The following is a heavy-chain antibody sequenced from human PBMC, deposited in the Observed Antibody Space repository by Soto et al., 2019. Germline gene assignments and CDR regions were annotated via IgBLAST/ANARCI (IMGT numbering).Heavy chain of an antibody. CDR2: ISISSSYI. D-gene: IGHD4-17*01. Sequence: GGSLRLSCAASGFPFSSYSMNWVRQSPGKGLEWVSSISISSSYIYYADSVKGRFTIYRDNAKNSLYLQMNSLRAEDTAVYYCGRGPEVRWGTTMVSHFDYWGQGTLVTVSS. CDR3: GRGPEVRWGTTMVSHFDY. CDR1: GFPFSSYS. J-gene: IGHJ4*02. V-gene: IGHV3-21*01.